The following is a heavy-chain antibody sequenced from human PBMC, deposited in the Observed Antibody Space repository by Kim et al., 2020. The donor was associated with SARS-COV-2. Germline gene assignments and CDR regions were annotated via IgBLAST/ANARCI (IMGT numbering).Heavy chain of an antibody. Sequence: GGSLRLSCSASGFTFSSYAMHWVRQAPGKGLESVSVISNNGDTTYYADSVKGRFTISRDNSKDTVYLQLTSLRPEDTAVYYCVKGTWEVRNNNYFDFWGQGTLVTVSS. D-gene: IGHD1-26*01. CDR1: GFTFSSYA. V-gene: IGHV3-64D*06. CDR2: ISNNGDTT. J-gene: IGHJ4*02. CDR3: VKGTWEVRNNNYFDF.